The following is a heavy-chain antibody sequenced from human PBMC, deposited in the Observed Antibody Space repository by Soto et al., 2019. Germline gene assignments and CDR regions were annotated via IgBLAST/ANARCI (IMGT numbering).Heavy chain of an antibody. Sequence: ASVKVSCKASGGTFSSYAISWVRQAPGQGLEWMGGIIPIFGTANYAQKFQGRVTITADESTSTAYMELSSLRSEDTAVYYCAMDITGTTGSYWGQGTLVTVSS. D-gene: IGHD1-7*01. V-gene: IGHV1-69*13. J-gene: IGHJ4*02. CDR1: GGTFSSYA. CDR2: IIPIFGTA. CDR3: AMDITGTTGSY.